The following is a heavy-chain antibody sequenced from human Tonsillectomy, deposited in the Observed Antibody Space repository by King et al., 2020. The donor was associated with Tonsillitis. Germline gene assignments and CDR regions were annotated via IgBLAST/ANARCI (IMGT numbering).Heavy chain of an antibody. Sequence: QLVQSGGGLVQPGGSLRLSCAASGFTFSSYWMNWVRQAPGKGLEWVANIDVDGSEKYYVDSVEGRFTISRDNAKNSLYLQINSLRAEDTAVYYCASDRGWLHLDYWGQGTLVTVSS. V-gene: IGHV3-7*01. CDR2: IDVDGSEK. CDR3: ASDRGWLHLDY. CDR1: GFTFSSYW. D-gene: IGHD3-10*01. J-gene: IGHJ4*02.